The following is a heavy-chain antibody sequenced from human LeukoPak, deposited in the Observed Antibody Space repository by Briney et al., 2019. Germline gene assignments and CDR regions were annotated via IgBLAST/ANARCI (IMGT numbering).Heavy chain of an antibody. Sequence: GGSLRLSCAVSGFTFSGFWMSWSRQAPGKGLEWVASINSDGSEGYYADVVKGRFTISRDNAKNSLYLQINSLRAEDTAVYYCARALTDTIFGGTYYFDYWGQGTLVTVSS. CDR3: ARALTDTIFGGTYYFDY. J-gene: IGHJ4*02. D-gene: IGHD3-3*01. CDR1: GFTFSGFW. V-gene: IGHV3-7*03. CDR2: INSDGSEG.